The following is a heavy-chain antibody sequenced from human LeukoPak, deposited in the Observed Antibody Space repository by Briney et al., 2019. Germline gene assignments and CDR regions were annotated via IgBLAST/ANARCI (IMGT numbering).Heavy chain of an antibody. CDR1: GVSISNYY. J-gene: IGHJ4*02. CDR3: ARRRGSYVDY. V-gene: IGHV4-59*08. D-gene: IGHD3-16*01. Sequence: PSETLSLTCTVSGVSISNYYWSWIRQPPGKGLEWIGYIYYSGSTNYNPSLESRVTISVDTSKNQFSLKLSSVTAGDTALYDWARRRGSYVDYWGEGTLVTVSS. CDR2: IYYSGST.